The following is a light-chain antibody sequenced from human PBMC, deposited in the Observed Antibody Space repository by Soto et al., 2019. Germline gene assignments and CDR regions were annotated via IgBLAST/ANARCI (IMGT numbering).Light chain of an antibody. V-gene: IGKV1-5*03. CDR3: QQYTSYPWT. Sequence: NPLNQSASAYSASVGARATIPCRASQSIRPWLAWFQQKAGKAPKLLIYEASRLESGVPSRISGTGSGTEFTLTISSLQPDDFATYYCQQYTSYPWTFGQGTKVDI. J-gene: IGKJ1*01. CDR1: QSIRPW. CDR2: EAS.